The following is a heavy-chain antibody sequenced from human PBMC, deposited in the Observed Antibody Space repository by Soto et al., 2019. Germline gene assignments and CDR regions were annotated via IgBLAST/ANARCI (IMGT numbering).Heavy chain of an antibody. Sequence: QVQLVQSGAEVKKPGASVKVSCKASGYTFTSYAMHWVRQAPGQRLEWMGWINAGNGNTKYSQKFQGRVTITRDTSGSTADMELRSLRSEDTAVYYCARLSDSREFHDAFDIWGQGTMVTVSS. D-gene: IGHD3-22*01. CDR3: ARLSDSREFHDAFDI. CDR1: GYTFTSYA. V-gene: IGHV1-3*01. CDR2: INAGNGNT. J-gene: IGHJ3*02.